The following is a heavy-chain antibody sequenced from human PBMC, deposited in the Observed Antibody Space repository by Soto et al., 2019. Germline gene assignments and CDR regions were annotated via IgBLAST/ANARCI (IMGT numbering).Heavy chain of an antibody. V-gene: IGHV3-30-3*01. CDR3: ARDEQLVRGGAFDI. Sequence: QVQLVESGGGVVQPGRSLRLSCAASGFTFSSYAMHWVRQAPGKGLEWVAVISYDGSNKYYADSVKGRFTISRDNSKNTLYLQMNSLRAEDRAVYYCARDEQLVRGGAFDIWGQGTMVTVSS. D-gene: IGHD6-6*01. CDR1: GFTFSSYA. CDR2: ISYDGSNK. J-gene: IGHJ3*02.